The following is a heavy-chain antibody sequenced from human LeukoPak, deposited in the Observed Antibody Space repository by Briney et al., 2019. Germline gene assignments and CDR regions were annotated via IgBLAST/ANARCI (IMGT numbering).Heavy chain of an antibody. CDR1: GGPFSGYY. CDR3: ARGPRAINRWFDP. Sequence: SGTLSLTCGVYGGPFSGYYWSWIRQPPGKGLEWIGEINHSGSTNYNPSLKSRVTISADTSKNQFSLKLSSVTAADTAVYYCARGPRAINRWFDPWGQGTLVTVSS. J-gene: IGHJ5*02. V-gene: IGHV4-34*01. CDR2: INHSGST.